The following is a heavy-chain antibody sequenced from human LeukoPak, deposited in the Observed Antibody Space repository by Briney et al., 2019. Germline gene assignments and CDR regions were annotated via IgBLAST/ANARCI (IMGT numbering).Heavy chain of an antibody. CDR1: GFTLRSYV. CDR3: AELGITMIGGV. V-gene: IGHV3-48*03. Sequence: GGSLRLSCAASGFTLRSYVMSWVRQAPGKGLEWVSYISSSGSTIYYADSVKGRFTISRDNAKNSLYLQMNSLRAEDTAVYYCAELGITMIGGVWGKGTTVTISS. CDR2: ISSSGSTI. D-gene: IGHD3-10*02. J-gene: IGHJ6*04.